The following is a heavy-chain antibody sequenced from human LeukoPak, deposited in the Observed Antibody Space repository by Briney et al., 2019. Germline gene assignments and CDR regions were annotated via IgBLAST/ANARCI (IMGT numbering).Heavy chain of an antibody. Sequence: SETLSLTCTVSGGSISSYYWSWIRQPPGKGLEWIGYIYYSGSTNYNPSLKSRVTISVDTSKNQFSLKLSSVTAADTAVYYCARVQIGSYFYYYYYMDVWGKGTTVTFPS. V-gene: IGHV4-59*01. D-gene: IGHD1-26*01. J-gene: IGHJ6*03. CDR1: GGSISSYY. CDR3: ARVQIGSYFYYYYYMDV. CDR2: IYYSGST.